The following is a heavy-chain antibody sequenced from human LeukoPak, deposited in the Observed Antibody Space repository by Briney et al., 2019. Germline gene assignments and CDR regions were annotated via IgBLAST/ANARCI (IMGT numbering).Heavy chain of an antibody. CDR3: ARGDYDFWSGYLDAFDI. J-gene: IGHJ3*02. CDR2: INPNSGGT. V-gene: IGHV1-2*02. D-gene: IGHD3-3*01. CDR1: GYTFTGYY. Sequence: ASVKVSCKASGYTFTGYYVHWVRQAPGQGLEWMGWINPNSGGTNYAQKFQGRVTMTRDTSISTAYMELSRLRSDDTAVYYCARGDYDFWSGYLDAFDIWGQRTMVTVSS.